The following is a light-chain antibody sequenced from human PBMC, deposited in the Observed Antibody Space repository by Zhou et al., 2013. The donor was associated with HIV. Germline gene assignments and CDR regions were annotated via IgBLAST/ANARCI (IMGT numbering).Light chain of an antibody. CDR3: QQANSFPWT. Sequence: DIQMTQSPSSVSASVGDRVTITCRASQGIRSWLAWYQQKPGKAPKPLIYAASSLQSGVPSRFSGSGSGTDFTLTINSLQPEDFATYYCQQANSFPWTFGQGTKVEIK. CDR1: QGIRSW. V-gene: IGKV1-12*01. J-gene: IGKJ1*01. CDR2: AAS.